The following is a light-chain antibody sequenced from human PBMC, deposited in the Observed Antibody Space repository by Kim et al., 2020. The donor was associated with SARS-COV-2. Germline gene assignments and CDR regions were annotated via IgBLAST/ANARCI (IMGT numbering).Light chain of an antibody. CDR3: QQRSNWPLT. CDR1: QSVSSY. J-gene: IGKJ4*01. Sequence: EIVLTQSPATLSLSPGERATLSCRASQSVSSYLAWYQQKPGQAPRLLIYDASNRATGIPARFSGSGSGTDFTLTISSLDPEDFAVYYCQQRSNWPLTFGVGTKLEIK. V-gene: IGKV3-11*01. CDR2: DAS.